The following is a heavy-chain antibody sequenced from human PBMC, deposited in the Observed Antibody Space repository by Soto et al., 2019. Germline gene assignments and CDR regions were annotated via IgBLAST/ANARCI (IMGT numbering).Heavy chain of an antibody. CDR3: ARSGYSYGYIDY. D-gene: IGHD5-18*01. CDR1: GGSISSDGYS. V-gene: IGHV4-30-2*01. J-gene: IGHJ4*02. CDR2: FYHSGST. Sequence: QLQLQESGSGLVKPSQTLSLTCDVSGGSISSDGYSWSWIRQPPGKGLEWIGYFYHSGSTYDNPSLKSRVTISVDRSKNQFSLKLSSVTAADTAVYYCARSGYSYGYIDYWGQGTLVTVSS.